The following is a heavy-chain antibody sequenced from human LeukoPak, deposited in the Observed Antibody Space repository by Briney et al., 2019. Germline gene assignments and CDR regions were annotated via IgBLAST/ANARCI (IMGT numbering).Heavy chain of an antibody. CDR3: ARYYDILTGYYRDFDY. Sequence: GGSLRLSCAASGFTLSSYSMNWVRQAPGKGLEWVSSISSSSSYIYYADSVKGRFTISRDNAKNSLYLQMNSLRAEDTGVYYCARYYDILTGYYRDFDYWGQGILVTVSS. D-gene: IGHD3-9*01. CDR1: GFTLSSYS. CDR2: ISSSSSYI. V-gene: IGHV3-21*01. J-gene: IGHJ4*02.